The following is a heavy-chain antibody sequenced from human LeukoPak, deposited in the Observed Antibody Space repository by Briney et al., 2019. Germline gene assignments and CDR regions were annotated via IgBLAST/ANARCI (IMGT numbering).Heavy chain of an antibody. CDR3: ARVGYYYDSSGYYYLS. CDR1: GFTFSSYW. D-gene: IGHD3-22*01. J-gene: IGHJ5*02. V-gene: IGHV3-7*01. CDR2: IKQDGSEK. Sequence: GGFLRLSCAASGFTFSSYWMSWVRQAPGKGLEWVANIKQDGSEKYYVDSVKGRFTISRDNAKNSLYLQMNSLRAEDTAVYYCARVGYYYDSSGYYYLSWGQGTLVTVSS.